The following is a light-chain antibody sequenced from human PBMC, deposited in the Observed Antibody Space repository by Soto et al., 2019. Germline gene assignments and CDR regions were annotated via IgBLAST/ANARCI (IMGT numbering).Light chain of an antibody. CDR2: EVN. CDR1: SSDIGAYDY. Sequence: QSALTQPASLSGSPGQTITISCTGTSSDIGAYDYVSWFQQHPGKAPKLMISEVNNRLSVVSNRFSVLESGNTAYLIISGLQVEDEAGYFCFSFTTIRAYVFGSGTKVTGL. CDR3: FSFTTIRAYV. V-gene: IGLV2-14*01. J-gene: IGLJ1*01.